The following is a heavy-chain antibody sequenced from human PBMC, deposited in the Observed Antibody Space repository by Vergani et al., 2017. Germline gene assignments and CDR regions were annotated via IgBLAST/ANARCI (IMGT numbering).Heavy chain of an antibody. CDR3: GIGSDNYN. Sequence: EVQLLQSEGAVVQPGGSLRLSCVASGFTFSSHAMSWVRQGHGQGLEWVSRITNTGDSTHYADSVKGRFTISRDNSKNTLYLQMNSLRVEDTAVYYCGIGSDNYNWGQGTLVTVSS. CDR1: GFTFSSHA. V-gene: IGHV3-23*01. J-gene: IGHJ4*02. CDR2: ITNTGDST. D-gene: IGHD5-24*01.